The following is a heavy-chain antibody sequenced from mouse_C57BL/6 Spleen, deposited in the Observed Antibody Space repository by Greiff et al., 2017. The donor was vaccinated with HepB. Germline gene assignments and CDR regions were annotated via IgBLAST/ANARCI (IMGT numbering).Heavy chain of an antibody. J-gene: IGHJ2*01. CDR2: IYPGDGDT. D-gene: IGHD3-2*02. CDR1: GYAFSSSW. V-gene: IGHV1-82*01. Sequence: QVQLKESGPELVKPGASVKISCKASGYAFSSSWMNWVKQRPGKGLEWIGRIYPGDGDTNYNGKFKGKATLTEDKSSSTAYMQLSSLPSEDSAVYVCARDSSGYNYWGQGTTLTVSS. CDR3: ARDSSGYNY.